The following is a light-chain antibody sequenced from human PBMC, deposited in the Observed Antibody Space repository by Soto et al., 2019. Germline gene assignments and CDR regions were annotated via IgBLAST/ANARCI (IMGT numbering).Light chain of an antibody. V-gene: IGKV1-39*01. CDR1: QSISSY. Sequence: DIQMTQTPSSLSASVGDSRTITCRAIQSISSYLNWYQQKPGKAPKLLIYAASTLQSGVPSRFSGSGSGTEFTLTIISVQPEDFATYYCQKYNSAPRVWTFGQGTKVDIK. CDR2: AAS. J-gene: IGKJ1*01. CDR3: QKYNSAPRVWT.